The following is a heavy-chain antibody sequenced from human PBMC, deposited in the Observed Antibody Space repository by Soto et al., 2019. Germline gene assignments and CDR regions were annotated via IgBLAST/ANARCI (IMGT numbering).Heavy chain of an antibody. CDR2: INHSGST. V-gene: IGHV4-34*01. CDR3: ARRARPDFYYMDV. D-gene: IGHD6-6*01. J-gene: IGHJ6*03. Sequence: PSETLSLTCAVYGGSFSGYYWSWIRQPPGKGLEWIGEINHSGSTNYNPSLKSRVTISVDTSKNQFSLKLSSVTAADTAVYYCARRARPDFYYMDVWGNGTTVTVSS. CDR1: GGSFSGYY.